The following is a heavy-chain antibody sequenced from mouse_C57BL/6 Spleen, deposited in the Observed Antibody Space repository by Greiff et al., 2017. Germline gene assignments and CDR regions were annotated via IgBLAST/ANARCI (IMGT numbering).Heavy chain of an antibody. D-gene: IGHD2-4*01. CDR1: GYTFTSYW. J-gene: IGHJ4*01. V-gene: IGHV1-55*01. CDR2: IYPGSGST. CDR3: APLYDYDGGYAMDY. Sequence: VQLQQPGAELVKPGASVKMSCKASGYTFTSYWITWVKQRPGQGLEWIGDIYPGSGSTNYNEKFKSKATLTVDTASSTAYMQLSSLTSEDSAVYYCAPLYDYDGGYAMDYWGQGTSVTVSS.